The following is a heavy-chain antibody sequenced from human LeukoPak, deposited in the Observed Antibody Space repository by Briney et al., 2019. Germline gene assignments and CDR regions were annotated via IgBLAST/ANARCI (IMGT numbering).Heavy chain of an antibody. D-gene: IGHD2-15*01. Sequence: SETLSLTCTVSSGSVNSDNYYWSWIRQPPGKGLEWIGYIYYSGSTNYNPSLKSRVTMSVDTSKNQFSLKLSSVTAADTAVYYCASRIGPYCSGGSCDAFDIWGQGTMVTVSS. CDR2: IYYSGST. CDR1: SGSVNSDNYY. CDR3: ASRIGPYCSGGSCDAFDI. J-gene: IGHJ3*02. V-gene: IGHV4-61*01.